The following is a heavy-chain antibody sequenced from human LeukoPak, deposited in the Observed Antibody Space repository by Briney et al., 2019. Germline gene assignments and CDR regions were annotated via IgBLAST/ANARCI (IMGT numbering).Heavy chain of an antibody. V-gene: IGHV3-21*01. CDR2: ISSSSSYI. Sequence: PGGSLRLSCAASGFTFSSYAMSWVRQAPGKGLEWVSSISSSSSYIYYADSVKGRFTISRDNAKNSLYLQMNSLRAEDTAVYYCAREPYYDFWSGYYDIDYWGQGTLVTVSS. CDR3: AREPYYDFWSGYYDIDY. CDR1: GFTFSSYA. J-gene: IGHJ4*02. D-gene: IGHD3-3*01.